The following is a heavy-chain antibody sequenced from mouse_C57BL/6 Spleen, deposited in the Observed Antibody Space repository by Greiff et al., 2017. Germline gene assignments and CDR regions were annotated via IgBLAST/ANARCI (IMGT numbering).Heavy chain of an antibody. D-gene: IGHD3-2*02. Sequence: EVQLVESGPELVKPGASVKISCKASGYSFTGYYMNWVKQSPEKSLEWIGEINPSTGGTTYNQKFKAKATLTVDKSSSTAYMQLKSLTSEDSAVYYCASSRQLRLRDAMDYWGQGTSVTVSS. CDR3: ASSRQLRLRDAMDY. CDR1: GYSFTGYY. V-gene: IGHV1-42*01. CDR2: INPSTGGT. J-gene: IGHJ4*01.